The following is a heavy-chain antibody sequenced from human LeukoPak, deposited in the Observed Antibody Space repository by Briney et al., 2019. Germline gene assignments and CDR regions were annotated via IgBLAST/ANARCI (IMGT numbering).Heavy chain of an antibody. CDR3: VKDSSSGSYFDY. CDR1: GFTFSRYA. D-gene: IGHD3-10*01. CDR2: ISSNGGST. Sequence: PGGSLRLSCSASGFTFSRYAMHWVRQAPGKGLEYVSAISSNGGSTYYADSVKGRFTISRDNSRNTLHLQMSSLRVEVTAVYYCVKDSSSGSYFDYWGQGTLVTVSS. J-gene: IGHJ4*02. V-gene: IGHV3-64D*06.